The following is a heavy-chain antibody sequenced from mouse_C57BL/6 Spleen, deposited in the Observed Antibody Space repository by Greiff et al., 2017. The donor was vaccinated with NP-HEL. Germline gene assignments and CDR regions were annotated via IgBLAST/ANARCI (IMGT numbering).Heavy chain of an antibody. Sequence: QVQLQQPGTELVKPEASVKLSCKASGYTFTSYWMHWVKQRPGQGLEWIGNINPSNGGTNYNEKFKSKATLTVDKSSSTAYMQLSSLTSEDSAVYYCARYDYDHWYFEVWGTGTTVTASS. V-gene: IGHV1-53*01. CDR2: INPSNGGT. CDR1: GYTFTSYW. J-gene: IGHJ1*03. D-gene: IGHD2-4*01. CDR3: ARYDYDHWYFEV.